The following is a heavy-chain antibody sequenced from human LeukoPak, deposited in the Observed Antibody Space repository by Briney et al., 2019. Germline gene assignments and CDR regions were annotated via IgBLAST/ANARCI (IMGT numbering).Heavy chain of an antibody. V-gene: IGHV4-4*07. D-gene: IGHD1-26*01. Sequence: SETLSLTCTVSGGSISSYYWSWIRQPAGKGLEWIGRIHTSGSTNYNPSLKSRVTMSVDTSKNQFSLKLSSVTAADTAVYYCAREGAGIRAPYYFDYWGQGTLVTVSS. CDR1: GGSISSYY. J-gene: IGHJ4*02. CDR2: IHTSGST. CDR3: AREGAGIRAPYYFDY.